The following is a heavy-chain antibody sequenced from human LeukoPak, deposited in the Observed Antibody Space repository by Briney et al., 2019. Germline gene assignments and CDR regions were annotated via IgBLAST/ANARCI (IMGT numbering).Heavy chain of an antibody. D-gene: IGHD4-17*01. CDR3: AKEPAYGDFDLLDY. CDR1: GFTFRSFT. V-gene: IGHV3-21*01. J-gene: IGHJ4*02. Sequence: GGPLRFSCQASGFTFRSFTMTWVARAQGRGLGGSSPISTSSTYIYYADSVKGRFTISRDNAKNSLYLQMDSLRAEDTAVYYCAKEPAYGDFDLLDYWAREPWSPSPQ. CDR2: ISTSSTYI.